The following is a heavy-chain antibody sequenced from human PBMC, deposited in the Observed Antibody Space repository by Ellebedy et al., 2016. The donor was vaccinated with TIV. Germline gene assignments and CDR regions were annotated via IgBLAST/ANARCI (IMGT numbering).Heavy chain of an antibody. CDR3: ARWGPYSGTFQGPFDF. V-gene: IGHV1-69*04. Sequence: AASVKVSCKGSGETSSSHALNWVRQAPGQGLEWVGRIIPMLNVVNYARKFQGRATITADRSTNIVYLELSSLRSEDTAVYYCARWGPYSGTFQGPFDFWGQGVLVTVSS. CDR1: GETSSSHA. CDR2: IIPMLNVV. J-gene: IGHJ4*02. D-gene: IGHD5-12*01.